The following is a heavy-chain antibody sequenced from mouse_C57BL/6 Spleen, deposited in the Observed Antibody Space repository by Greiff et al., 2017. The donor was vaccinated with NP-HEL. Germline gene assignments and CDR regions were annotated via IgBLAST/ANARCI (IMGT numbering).Heavy chain of an antibody. CDR3: ARGGYGYDGYAMDY. D-gene: IGHD2-2*01. V-gene: IGHV1-55*01. Sequence: VQLQQPGAELVKPGASVKMSCKASGYTFTSYWITWVKQRPGQGLEWIGDIYPGSGSTNYNEKFKSKATLTVDTSSSTAYMQLSSLTSEDSAVYYCARGGYGYDGYAMDYWGQGTSVTVSS. CDR2: IYPGSGST. J-gene: IGHJ4*01. CDR1: GYTFTSYW.